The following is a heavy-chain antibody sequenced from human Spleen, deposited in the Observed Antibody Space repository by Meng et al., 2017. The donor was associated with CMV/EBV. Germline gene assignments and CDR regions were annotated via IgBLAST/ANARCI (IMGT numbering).Heavy chain of an antibody. CDR1: GYSFNSNW. V-gene: IGHV5-51*01. CDR2: IYPGDSDT. J-gene: IGHJ5*02. CDR3: ARRYCSTTSCYSGAWLDP. Sequence: GGSLRLSCKGSGYSFNSNWIGWVRQMPGKGLEWMGVIYPGDSDTRYSPSFQGQVTISADKSVSTAYLQWSSLKASDTAMYYCARRYCSTTSCYSGAWLDPWGQGTLVTVSS. D-gene: IGHD2-2*01.